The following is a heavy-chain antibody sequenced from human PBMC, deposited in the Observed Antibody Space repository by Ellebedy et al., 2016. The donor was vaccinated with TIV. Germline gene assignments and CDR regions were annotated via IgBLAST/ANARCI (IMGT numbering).Heavy chain of an antibody. CDR2: ISYDGSNK. CDR1: GFTFSSYA. J-gene: IGHJ4*02. Sequence: PGGSLRLSCAASGFTFSSYAMHWVRQAPGKGLEWVAVISYDGSNKYYADSVRGRFTISRDNSKNTVYLHMNSLRAEDTAVYYCAKLGVVIRGDYWGQGALVTVSS. D-gene: IGHD3-10*01. CDR3: AKLGVVIRGDY. V-gene: IGHV3-30-3*02.